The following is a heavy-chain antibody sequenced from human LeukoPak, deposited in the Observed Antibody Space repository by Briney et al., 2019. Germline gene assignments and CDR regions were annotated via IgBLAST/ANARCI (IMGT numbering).Heavy chain of an antibody. CDR3: ARAYYDILTGYYEDY. J-gene: IGHJ4*02. CDR1: GGSISSSSYY. V-gene: IGHV4-39*07. CDR2: IYYSGST. D-gene: IGHD3-9*01. Sequence: SETLSLTCTVSGGSISSSSYYWGWIRQPPGKGLEWIGSIYYSGSTYYNPSLKSRVTISVDTSKNQFSLKLSSVTAADTAVYYCARAYYDILTGYYEDYWGQGTLVTVSS.